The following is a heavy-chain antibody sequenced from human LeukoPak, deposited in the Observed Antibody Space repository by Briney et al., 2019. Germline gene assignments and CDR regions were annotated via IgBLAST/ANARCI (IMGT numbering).Heavy chain of an antibody. D-gene: IGHD5-24*01. Sequence: SVKVSRKASGGTFSSYTISWVRQAPGQGLEWMGRIILILGIANYAQKFQGRVTITADKSTSTAYMELSSLRSEDTAVYYCAMRWLQLGRGTDVWGQGTTVTVSS. CDR2: IILILGIA. J-gene: IGHJ6*02. CDR3: AMRWLQLGRGTDV. CDR1: GGTFSSYT. V-gene: IGHV1-69*02.